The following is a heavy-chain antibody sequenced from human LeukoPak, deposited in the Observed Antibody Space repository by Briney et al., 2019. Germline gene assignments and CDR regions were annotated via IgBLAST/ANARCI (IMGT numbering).Heavy chain of an antibody. D-gene: IGHD5-12*01. CDR1: GFTFSSHW. CDR2: INSDGSTT. CDR3: ARDNSGPLRGGYYGMDV. V-gene: IGHV3-74*01. Sequence: GGSLRLSCAASGFTFSSHWMHWVRQAPGKGLVWVSRINSDGSTTTYADSVKGRFTISRDNANNTLYLQMNSLRAEDTAVYYCARDNSGPLRGGYYGMDVWGQGTTVTVSS. J-gene: IGHJ6*02.